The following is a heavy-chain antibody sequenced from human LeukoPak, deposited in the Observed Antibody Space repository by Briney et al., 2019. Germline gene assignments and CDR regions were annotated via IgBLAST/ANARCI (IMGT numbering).Heavy chain of an antibody. Sequence: GGALRVSCAASGFTFSSYWMHWVLQAPGKGLVGVSRINTDGSSTSYADSVKGRFTISRDNAKNTLYLQMNSLRAEDTAVYYCARVKVVTSKYTTSLFDYWGQGTLVTVSS. CDR3: ARVKVVTSKYTTSLFDY. V-gene: IGHV3-74*01. CDR2: INTDGSST. CDR1: GFTFSSYW. J-gene: IGHJ4*02. D-gene: IGHD3-16*02.